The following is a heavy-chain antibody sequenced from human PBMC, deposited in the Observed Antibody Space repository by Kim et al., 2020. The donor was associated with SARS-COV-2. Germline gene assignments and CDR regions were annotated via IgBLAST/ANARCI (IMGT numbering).Heavy chain of an antibody. V-gene: IGHV3-11*03. CDR3: AGCSSTSCHPTFYYYGMDV. CDR1: GFTFSDYY. CDR2: ISSSSSYT. Sequence: GGSLRLSCAASGFTFSDYYMSWIRQAPGKGLEWVSYISSSSSYTNYADSVKGRFTISRDNAKNSLYLQMNSLRAEDTAVYYCAGCSSTSCHPTFYYYGMDVWGQGTTVTVSS. J-gene: IGHJ6*02. D-gene: IGHD2-2*01.